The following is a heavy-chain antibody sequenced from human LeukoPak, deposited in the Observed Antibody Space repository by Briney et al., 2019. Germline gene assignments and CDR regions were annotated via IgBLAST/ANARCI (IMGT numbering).Heavy chain of an antibody. CDR3: AMTYYYDSSGYYYHY. J-gene: IGHJ4*02. V-gene: IGHV1-69*04. D-gene: IGHD3-22*01. CDR2: IIPILGIA. CDR1: GGTFSSYA. Sequence: ASVKVSCKASGGTFSSYAISWVRQAPGQGLEWMGRIIPILGIANYAQKFQGRVTITADKSTSTAYMELSSLRSEDTAVYYCAMTYYYDSSGYYYHYWGQGTLVTVSS.